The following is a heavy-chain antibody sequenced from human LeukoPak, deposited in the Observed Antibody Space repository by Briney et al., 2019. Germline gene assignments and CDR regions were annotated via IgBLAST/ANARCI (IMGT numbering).Heavy chain of an antibody. Sequence: GGSLRLSCAASGFTVSSSYMSWVRQSPGKGLEWVSAISGSGVSTYYADSVKGRFTISRDNSKNTLYLQMNSLRAEDTAVYYCANGLMFRNYYYYMDVWGKGTTVTVSS. D-gene: IGHD3-10*02. CDR3: ANGLMFRNYYYYMDV. CDR1: GFTVSSSY. J-gene: IGHJ6*03. V-gene: IGHV3-23*01. CDR2: ISGSGVST.